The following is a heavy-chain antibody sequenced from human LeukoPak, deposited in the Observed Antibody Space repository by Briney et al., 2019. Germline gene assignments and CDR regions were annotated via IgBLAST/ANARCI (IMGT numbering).Heavy chain of an antibody. J-gene: IGHJ4*02. CDR3: ARDQGGVGY. Sequence: PGGSLRLSCAASGFTVSSNDMSWVRQAPGKGLECISVIYSGGSTDYADSVKGRLTISRDNSKNTLYLQMNSLRAEDTAVYYCARDQGGVGYWGQGTLVTVSS. CDR2: IYSGGST. V-gene: IGHV3-53*01. CDR1: GFTVSSND. D-gene: IGHD3-16*01.